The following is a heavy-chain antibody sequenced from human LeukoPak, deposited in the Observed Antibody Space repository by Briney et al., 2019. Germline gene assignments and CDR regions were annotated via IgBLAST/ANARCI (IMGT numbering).Heavy chain of an antibody. CDR2: ISGSGGST. Sequence: GGSLRLSCAASGFTFITYAMSWVRQAPGKGLEWVSAISGSGGSTYYADSVKGRFTISRDNSKNTLYLQMNSLRAEDTAVYYCAKPLSPHSYGDDYWGQGTLVTVSS. V-gene: IGHV3-23*01. CDR1: GFTFITYA. D-gene: IGHD5-18*01. CDR3: AKPLSPHSYGDDY. J-gene: IGHJ4*02.